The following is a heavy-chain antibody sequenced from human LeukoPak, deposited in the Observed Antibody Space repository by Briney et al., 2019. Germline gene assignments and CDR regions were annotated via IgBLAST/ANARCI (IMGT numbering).Heavy chain of an antibody. Sequence: GRSLRLSCAVSGFTFSSYAMHWVRQAPGKGLGWVAFISYDGSSKYYAESVKGRFTISRDNAKNSLYLQVSSLRDEDTAVYYCARVWWDSSYWYFDHWGRGTLVTVSS. CDR2: ISYDGSSK. D-gene: IGHD1-26*01. CDR3: ARVWWDSSYWYFDH. J-gene: IGHJ2*01. V-gene: IGHV3-30*07. CDR1: GFTFSSYA.